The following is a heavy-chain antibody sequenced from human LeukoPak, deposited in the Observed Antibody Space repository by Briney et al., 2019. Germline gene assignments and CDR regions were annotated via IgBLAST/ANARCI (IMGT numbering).Heavy chain of an antibody. D-gene: IGHD3-22*01. V-gene: IGHV4-59*08. CDR2: IYYSGST. CDR1: GGSMSSYY. Sequence: SETLSLTCTVSGGSMSSYYWSWIRQPPGKGLEWIGYIYYSGSTKYNPSLKSRVTISVDTSKNQFSLKLSSVTAADTAVYYCARRYHYDTSAYYYGFNHWGQGTLVTVSS. J-gene: IGHJ4*02. CDR3: ARRYHYDTSAYYYGFNH.